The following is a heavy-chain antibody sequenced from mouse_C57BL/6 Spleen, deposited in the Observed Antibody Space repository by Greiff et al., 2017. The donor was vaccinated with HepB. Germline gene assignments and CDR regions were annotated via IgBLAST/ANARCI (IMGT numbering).Heavy chain of an antibody. V-gene: IGHV1-81*01. CDR1: GYTFTSYG. CDR3: ARDGNYIYYYAMDY. D-gene: IGHD2-1*01. CDR2: IYPRSGNT. Sequence: QVQLQQSGAELARPGASVKLSCKASGYTFTSYGISWVKQRTGQGLEWIGEIYPRSGNTYYNEKFKGKATLTADKSSSTAYMELRSLTSEDSAVYFCARDGNYIYYYAMDYWGKGTSVTVSS. J-gene: IGHJ4*01.